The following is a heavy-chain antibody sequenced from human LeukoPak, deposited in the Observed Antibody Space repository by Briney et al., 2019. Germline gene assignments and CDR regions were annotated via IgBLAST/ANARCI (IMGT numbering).Heavy chain of an antibody. D-gene: IGHD3-10*01. CDR2: IKQDGSEK. Sequence: TGGSLRLSCAASGFTFSSHAMSWVRQAPGKGLEWVANIKQDGSEKYYVDSVKGRFTISRDNAKNSLYLQMNSLRAEDTAVYYCARDPAGGSGSGYFDYWGQGTLVTVSS. CDR3: ARDPAGGSGSGYFDY. J-gene: IGHJ4*02. CDR1: GFTFSSHA. V-gene: IGHV3-7*01.